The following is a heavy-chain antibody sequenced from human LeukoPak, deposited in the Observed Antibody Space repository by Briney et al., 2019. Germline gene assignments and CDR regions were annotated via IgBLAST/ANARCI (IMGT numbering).Heavy chain of an antibody. CDR3: ARWSSNYYDTSGRRFDP. CDR2: INHSGST. CDR1: GGSLSDYY. V-gene: IGHV4-34*01. D-gene: IGHD3-22*01. Sequence: PSETLSLTCAVYGGSLSDYYWSWIRQPPGKGLEWIGEINHSGSTNYNPSLKSRVTISVDKSKNQFSLKLSSVTAADTAVYYCARWSSNYYDTSGRRFDPWGQGTLVTVSS. J-gene: IGHJ5*02.